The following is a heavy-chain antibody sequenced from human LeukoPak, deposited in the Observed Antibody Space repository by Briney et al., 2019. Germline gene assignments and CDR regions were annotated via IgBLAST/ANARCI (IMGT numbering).Heavy chain of an antibody. CDR2: INPNSGGT. Sequence: GASVKVSCKASGYTFTGYYMHWVRQAPGQGLEWMGWINPNSGGTNYAQKFQGRVTMTRDTSISTAYMELRSLRSDDTAVYYCARVGTITFGGVIAPDFDYWGQGTLVTVSS. CDR3: ARVGTITFGGVIAPDFDY. D-gene: IGHD3-16*02. J-gene: IGHJ4*02. V-gene: IGHV1-2*02. CDR1: GYTFTGYY.